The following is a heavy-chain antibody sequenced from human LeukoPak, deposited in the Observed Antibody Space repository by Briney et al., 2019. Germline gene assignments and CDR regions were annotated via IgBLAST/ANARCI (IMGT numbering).Heavy chain of an antibody. V-gene: IGHV3-23*01. CDR2: ISSAGGNT. D-gene: IGHD1-1*01. CDR3: AKASPGGTRYGMDV. J-gene: IGHJ6*02. CDR1: GLTFSSYA. Sequence: GGSLRLSCAASGLTFSSYAMTWVRQAPGKGLEWVSGISSAGGNTYYADSVKGRFTISRDNSENTLYLQLNSLRAEDTAIYYCAKASPGGTRYGMDVWGQGTTVTVSS.